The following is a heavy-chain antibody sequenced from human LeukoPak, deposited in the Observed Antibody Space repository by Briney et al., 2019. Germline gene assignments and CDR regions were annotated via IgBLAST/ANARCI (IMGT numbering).Heavy chain of an antibody. CDR3: ARTNSGYLYYYYYYMDV. V-gene: IGHV3-11*01. D-gene: IGHD5-12*01. Sequence: PGGSLRLSCAASGFTFSDYYMSWIRQAPGKGLEWVSYISSSGSTIYYADSVKGRFTISRDNAKNSLYLQMNSLRAEDTAVYYCARTNSGYLYYYYYYMDVWGKGTTVTISS. CDR1: GFTFSDYY. CDR2: ISSSGSTI. J-gene: IGHJ6*03.